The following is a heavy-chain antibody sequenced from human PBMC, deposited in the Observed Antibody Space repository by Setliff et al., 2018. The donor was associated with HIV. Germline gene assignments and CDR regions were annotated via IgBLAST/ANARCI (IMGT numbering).Heavy chain of an antibody. V-gene: IGHV3-30-3*01. J-gene: IGHJ6*02. CDR3: VGMDIVVVLPPDV. CDR2: ISYDGSNK. D-gene: IGHD2-21*01. Sequence: PGGSLRLSCAASGFSFSNFAMNWVRQAPGKGLEGVSGISYDGSNKYYADSVKGRFTISRDNSKNTLYLQMNSLRAEDTAVYYCVGMDIVVVLPPDVWGQGTTVTVSS. CDR1: GFSFSNFA.